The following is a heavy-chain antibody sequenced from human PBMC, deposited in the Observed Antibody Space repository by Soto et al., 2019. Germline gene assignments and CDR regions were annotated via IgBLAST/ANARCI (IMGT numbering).Heavy chain of an antibody. CDR3: ARGLGIAAGPGSQRGPMDY. V-gene: IGHV4-34*01. CDR1: GGSFSGYY. J-gene: IGHJ4*02. D-gene: IGHD6-6*01. Sequence: SETLSLTCAVYGGSFSGYYWSWIRQPPGKGLEWIGEINHSGSTNYNPSLKSRVTISVDTSKNQFSLKLSSVTAADTAVYYCARGLGIAAGPGSQRGPMDYWGQGTLVTVSS. CDR2: INHSGST.